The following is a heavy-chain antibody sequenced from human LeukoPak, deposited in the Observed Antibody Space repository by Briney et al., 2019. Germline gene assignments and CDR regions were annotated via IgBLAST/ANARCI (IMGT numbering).Heavy chain of an antibody. CDR2: IYSGGST. D-gene: IGHD1-26*01. V-gene: IGHV3-53*01. Sequence: GGSLRLSCAASGFTVSSNYMSWVRQAPGKGLEWVSAIYSGGSTYYADSVKGRFTISRDNSKNTLYLQMNSLRAEDTAVYYCASPGMSGSYYCWGQGTLVTVSS. J-gene: IGHJ4*02. CDR3: ASPGMSGSYYC. CDR1: GFTVSSNY.